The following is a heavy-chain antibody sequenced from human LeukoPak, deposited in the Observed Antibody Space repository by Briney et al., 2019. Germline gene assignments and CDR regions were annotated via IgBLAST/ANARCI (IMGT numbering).Heavy chain of an antibody. D-gene: IGHD6-13*01. V-gene: IGHV3-73*01. CDR3: TGAAAGPFDY. J-gene: IGHJ4*02. CDR2: IRSKANSYAT. Sequence: GGSLRLSCAASGFTFDDYGMSWVRQAPGKGLEWVGRIRSKANSYATAYAASVKGRFTISRDDSKNTAYLQMNSLKTEDTAVYYCTGAAAGPFDYWGQGTLVTVSS. CDR1: GFTFDDYG.